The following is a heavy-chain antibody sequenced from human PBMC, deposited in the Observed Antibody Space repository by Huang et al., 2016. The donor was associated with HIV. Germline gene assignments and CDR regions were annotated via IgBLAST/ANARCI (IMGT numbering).Heavy chain of an antibody. CDR2: INGGKGDT. V-gene: IGHV1-3*01. CDR3: ARDPLDIRRHFDF. J-gene: IGHJ4*02. Sequence: QVQLVQSGAEVKNPGTSVQVSCKTYGFTVSSLALHWLRQAPGQRHEWMGWINGGKGDTKYSQQFQGRVTITRDTSATIGYMELNSLLSEYTAVYYWARDPLDIRRHFDFWGQGTLVTVSS. D-gene: IGHD3-3*01. CDR1: GFTVSSLA.